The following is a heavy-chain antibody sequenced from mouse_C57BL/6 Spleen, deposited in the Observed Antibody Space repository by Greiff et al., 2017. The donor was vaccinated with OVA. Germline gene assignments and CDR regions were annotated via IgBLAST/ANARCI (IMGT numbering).Heavy chain of an antibody. CDR1: GYTFTDYY. CDR2: INPNNGGT. V-gene: IGHV1-26*01. J-gene: IGHJ3*01. D-gene: IGHD3-2*02. CDR3: ARSRNSSGYGFAY. Sequence: VQLQQSGPELVKPGASVKLSCKASGYTFTDYYMNWVKQSHGKSLEWIGDINPNNGGTSYTQKFKGKATLTVDKSSSTAYMELRSLTSEDSAVYYCARSRNSSGYGFAYWGQGTLVTVSA.